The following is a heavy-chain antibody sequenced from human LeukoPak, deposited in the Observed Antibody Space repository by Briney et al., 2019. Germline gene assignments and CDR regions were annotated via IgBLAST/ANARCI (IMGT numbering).Heavy chain of an antibody. CDR1: GYTFTSYY. CDR3: ARFGAYDQGYAKGGFDY. D-gene: IGHD3-16*01. Sequence: GASVKVSCKASGYTFTSYYMHWVRQAPGQGLEWMGIINPSGGSTSYAQKFQGRVTMTRDMSTSTVYMELSSLRSEDTAVYYCARFGAYDQGYAKGGFDYWGQGTMVTVSS. J-gene: IGHJ4*03. CDR2: INPSGGST. V-gene: IGHV1-46*01.